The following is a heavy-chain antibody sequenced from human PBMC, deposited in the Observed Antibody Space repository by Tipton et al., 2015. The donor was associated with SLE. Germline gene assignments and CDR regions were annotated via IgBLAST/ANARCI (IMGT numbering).Heavy chain of an antibody. D-gene: IGHD3-9*01. CDR3: ASGILTGNAAFDV. CDR2: INHSGST. CDR1: GGSFSGYY. Sequence: LRLSCAVYGGSFSGYYWSWIRQPPGKGLEWIGEINHSGSTNYNPSLKSRVTISVDTSKNQFSLKSRSVTAADTAVYYCASGILTGNAAFDVWGQGTMVTVSP. J-gene: IGHJ3*01. V-gene: IGHV4-34*01.